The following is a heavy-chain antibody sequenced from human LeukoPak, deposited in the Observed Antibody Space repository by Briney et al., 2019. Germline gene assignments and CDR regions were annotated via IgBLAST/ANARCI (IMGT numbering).Heavy chain of an antibody. D-gene: IGHD6-19*01. J-gene: IGHJ4*02. V-gene: IGHV1-46*01. CDR2: INPSGGST. CDR1: GYTFTSYD. Sequence: GGSVRVSCTASGYTFTSYDMHWVRQAPGQGLEWMGIINPSGGSTSYAQTVQGRVTMTRDTSTSTVYMELSSLRSEDTAVYYCAIAVAGYIYFDYWGQGTLVTVPS. CDR3: AIAVAGYIYFDY.